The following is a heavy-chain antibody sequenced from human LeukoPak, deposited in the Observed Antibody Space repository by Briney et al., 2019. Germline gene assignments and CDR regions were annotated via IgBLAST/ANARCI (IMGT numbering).Heavy chain of an antibody. D-gene: IGHD3-9*01. CDR1: GFTFSSYG. CDR3: ARAPGGPLRYFDWPPDP. CDR2: IWYDGSNK. V-gene: IGHV3-33*01. Sequence: GGSLRLSCAASGFTFSSYGMHWGRQAPGKGLEWVAVIWYDGSNKYYADSVKGRFTISRDNSKTTLYLQMNSLRAEDTAVYYCARAPGGPLRYFDWPPDPWGQGTLVTVSS. J-gene: IGHJ5*02.